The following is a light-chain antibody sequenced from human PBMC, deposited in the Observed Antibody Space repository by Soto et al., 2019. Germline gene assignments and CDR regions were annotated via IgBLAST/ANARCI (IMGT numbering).Light chain of an antibody. V-gene: IGKV4-1*01. CDR1: QNVLYSSNNNNY. CDR3: QEYYSTPFA. J-gene: IGKJ3*01. CDR2: WAS. Sequence: DIVMTQSPDSLAVSLGERATINCKSSQNVLYSSNNNNYLAWYQQKPGQPPKLLIYWASTRESGVPDRFSGSASGTDFPLTVSSLQAEDVAVYYFQEYYSTPFAFGPGTKVDIK.